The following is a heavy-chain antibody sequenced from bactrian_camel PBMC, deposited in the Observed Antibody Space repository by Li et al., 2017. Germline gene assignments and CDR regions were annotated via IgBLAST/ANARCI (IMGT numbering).Heavy chain of an antibody. V-gene: IGHV3S25*01. CDR2: IKSGGGTT. J-gene: IGHJ6*01. CDR3: VRDAETYGGSWSFGY. Sequence: QLVESGGGSVQAGGSLRLSCVASLDPYPSYCLAWFRQAPGKGLEWVSCIKSGGGTTYYADSVKGRFVISRDDAKNTVYLQMNSLKPEDTAVYYCVRDAETYGGSWSFGYWGQGTQVTVS. CDR1: LDPYPSYC. D-gene: IGHD6*01.